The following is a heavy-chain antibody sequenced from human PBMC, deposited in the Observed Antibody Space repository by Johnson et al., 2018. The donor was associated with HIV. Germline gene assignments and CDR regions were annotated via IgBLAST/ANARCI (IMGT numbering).Heavy chain of an antibody. CDR2: INSDGSST. J-gene: IGHJ3*02. CDR1: GFTFSSYW. CDR3: TTDPWWNGYHAFDI. Sequence: VQLVESGGGLVQPGGSLRLSCAASGFTFSSYWMHWVRQAPGKGLVWVSRINSDGSSTSYADSVKGRFTISRDNAKNTLSLQMNSLKTEDTAVYYCTTDPWWNGYHAFDIWGQGTMVTVSS. V-gene: IGHV3-74*01. D-gene: IGHD1-1*01.